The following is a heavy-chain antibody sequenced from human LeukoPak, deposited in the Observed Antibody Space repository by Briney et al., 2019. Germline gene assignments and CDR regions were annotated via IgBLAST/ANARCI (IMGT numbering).Heavy chain of an antibody. CDR2: IYYSGST. CDR3: ARDKSPGDY. J-gene: IGHJ4*02. CDR1: GGSITNYY. V-gene: IGHV4-59*01. Sequence: SETLSLTCTVSGGSITNYYWSWIRQPPGKGLEWIGYIYYSGSTNYSPSLKSRVTISVDTSKNQFSLKLSSVTAADTAVYYCARDKSPGDYWGQGTLVTVSS.